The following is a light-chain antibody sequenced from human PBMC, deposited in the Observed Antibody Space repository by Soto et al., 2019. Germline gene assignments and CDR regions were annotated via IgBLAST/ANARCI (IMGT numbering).Light chain of an antibody. J-gene: IGLJ2*01. CDR1: SGSIANNY. Sequence: TRSSGSIANNYVQWYQQRPGSAPTTVIYENELRPSGGPGRFSGSTDASSNSASLTISGLQTEDEADYYCQSYDADFVIFGGGTKLTVL. CDR3: QSYDADFVI. CDR2: ENE. V-gene: IGLV6-57*03.